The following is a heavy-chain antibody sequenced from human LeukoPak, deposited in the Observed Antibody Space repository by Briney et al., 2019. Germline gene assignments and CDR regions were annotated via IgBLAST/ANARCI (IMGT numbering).Heavy chain of an antibody. V-gene: IGHV1-69*04. Sequence: SVKVSCKASGGTFSSYAISWVQQAPGQGLEWMGRIIPIFGIANYAQKFQGRVTITADKSTSTAYMELSSLRSEDTAVYYCARESGGISPNFDYWGQGTLVTVSS. CDR1: GGTFSSYA. D-gene: IGHD3-16*01. CDR3: ARESGGISPNFDY. J-gene: IGHJ4*02. CDR2: IIPIFGIA.